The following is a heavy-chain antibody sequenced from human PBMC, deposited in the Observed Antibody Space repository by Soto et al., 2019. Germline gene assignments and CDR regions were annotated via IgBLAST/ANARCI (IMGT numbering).Heavy chain of an antibody. D-gene: IGHD3-10*01. J-gene: IGHJ5*02. CDR3: ARANYGSGSSGGFDP. CDR1: GGSISSGGYY. Sequence: QVQLQESGPGLVKPSQTLSLTCTVSGGSISSGGYYWSWIRQHPGKGLEWIGYIYYSGSTYYNPSLTNRVTISEDTSKNQFSLKLSSVTAADTAVYYCARANYGSGSSGGFDPWGQGTLVTVSS. CDR2: IYYSGST. V-gene: IGHV4-31*03.